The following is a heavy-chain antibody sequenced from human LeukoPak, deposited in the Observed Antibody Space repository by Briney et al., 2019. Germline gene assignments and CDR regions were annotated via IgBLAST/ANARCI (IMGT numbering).Heavy chain of an antibody. J-gene: IGHJ4*02. CDR2: ISGSGGST. D-gene: IGHD2-15*01. CDR1: GFTVSSNY. V-gene: IGHV3-23*01. CDR3: AKVTVTMAATGDY. Sequence: PGGSLRLSCAASGFTVSSNYMSWVRQAPGKGLDWVSGISGSGGSTYYADSVKGRFTISRDNSKNTLYLQMNSLRVEDTAIYYCAKVTVTMAATGDYWGQGILVTVSS.